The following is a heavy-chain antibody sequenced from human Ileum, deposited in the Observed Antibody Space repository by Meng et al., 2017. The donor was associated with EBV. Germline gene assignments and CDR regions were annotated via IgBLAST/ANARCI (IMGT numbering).Heavy chain of an antibody. CDR3: ARVGQWLPIDY. CDR2: IYHRGGT. CDR1: GGSHSRSNW. J-gene: IGHJ4*02. Sequence: SSPGLGKPAGTLHSTCAVLGGSHSRSNWWSWVRQPPGKGLEWIGEIYHRGGTNYNPSLKSRVTISVDKSKTQFSLNLSSVTAADTAVYYCARVGQWLPIDYWGQGTLFTVSS. V-gene: IGHV4-4*02. D-gene: IGHD6-19*01.